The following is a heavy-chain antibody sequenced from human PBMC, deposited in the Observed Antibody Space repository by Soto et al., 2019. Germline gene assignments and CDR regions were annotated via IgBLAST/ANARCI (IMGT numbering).Heavy chain of an antibody. D-gene: IGHD5-12*01. Sequence: QVQLQESGPGLVKPSQTLSLPCTVSGGSISSGGYYWSWIRQHPGKGLEWIGYIYYSGSTYYNPSRKSRVTISVDTSKIQFSLKLSSVTAADTAVYYCARGSDYEAFDIWGQGTMVTVSS. J-gene: IGHJ3*02. V-gene: IGHV4-31*03. CDR3: ARGSDYEAFDI. CDR1: GGSISSGGYY. CDR2: IYYSGST.